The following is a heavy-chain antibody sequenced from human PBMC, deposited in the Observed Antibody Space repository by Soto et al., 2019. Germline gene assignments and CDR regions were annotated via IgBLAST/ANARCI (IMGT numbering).Heavy chain of an antibody. Sequence: GESLKISCAASGFTVSSNYMSWVRQAPGKGLEWVSVIYSGGSTYYADSVKGRFTISRDNSKNTLYLQMNSLRAEDTAVYYCARDLGELFDYWGQGTLVTVSS. D-gene: IGHD1-26*01. CDR2: IYSGGST. CDR1: GFTVSSNY. J-gene: IGHJ4*02. V-gene: IGHV3-53*01. CDR3: ARDLGELFDY.